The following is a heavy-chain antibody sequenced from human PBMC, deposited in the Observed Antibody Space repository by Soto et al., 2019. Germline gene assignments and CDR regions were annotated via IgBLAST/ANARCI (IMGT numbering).Heavy chain of an antibody. CDR2: INHSGST. J-gene: IGHJ4*02. CDR1: VGSFSGYY. D-gene: IGHD3-22*01. CDR3: GVGITMIVVVKRDEADKYYFDY. V-gene: IGHV4-34*01. Sequence: SETQSLTCAVYVGSFSGYYWSWIRQPPGKGLEWIGEINHSGSTNYNPSLRSRVTISVDTSKNQFSLKLSSVTAADTAVYYCGVGITMIVVVKRDEADKYYFDYSGQGTLVIVSS.